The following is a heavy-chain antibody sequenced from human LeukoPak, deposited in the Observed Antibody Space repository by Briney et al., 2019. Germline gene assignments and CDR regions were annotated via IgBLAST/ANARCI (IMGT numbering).Heavy chain of an antibody. V-gene: IGHV3-21*01. CDR2: ISVNSDYI. CDR3: ARVHCSGGGCYQRNDGLEI. CDR1: GFTFTSYS. D-gene: IGHD2-15*01. J-gene: IGHJ3*02. Sequence: GGSLRLSCAASGFTFTSYSMNWVCQAPGKGLEWVSSISVNSDYIYYADSMKGRFTVSRDNAKNSLYLQMNSLRAEDTAVYYCARVHCSGGGCYQRNDGLEIWGQGTMVTVSS.